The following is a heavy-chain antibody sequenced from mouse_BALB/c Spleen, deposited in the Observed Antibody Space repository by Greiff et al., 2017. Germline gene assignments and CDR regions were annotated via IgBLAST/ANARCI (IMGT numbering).Heavy chain of an antibody. CDR1: GFNIKDTY. V-gene: IGHV14-3*02. CDR2: IDPANGHT. CDR3: ARGYGNYGVYAMDY. Sequence: VQLQQSGAELVKPGASVKLSCTASGFNIKDTYMHWVKQRPEQGLEWIGRIDPANGHTKYDPKFQGKATITADTSSNTAYLQLSSLTSEDTAVYYCARGYGNYGVYAMDYWGQGTSVTVSS. J-gene: IGHJ4*01. D-gene: IGHD2-10*02.